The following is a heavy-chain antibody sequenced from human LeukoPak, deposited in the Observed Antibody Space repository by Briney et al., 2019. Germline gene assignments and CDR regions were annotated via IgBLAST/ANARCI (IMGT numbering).Heavy chain of an antibody. CDR1: GFTFSSYA. Sequence: PGGSLRLSCAASGFTFSSYAMSWVRHAPGRGLEWVSSLSPSGASIYYADSVKGRFTISRDNSKNTLYLQMNSLRAEDTAVFYCAKLPSTGWYAGGNWFDPWGQGTLVTVSS. D-gene: IGHD6-19*01. J-gene: IGHJ5*02. CDR3: AKLPSTGWYAGGNWFDP. CDR2: LSPSGASI. V-gene: IGHV3-23*01.